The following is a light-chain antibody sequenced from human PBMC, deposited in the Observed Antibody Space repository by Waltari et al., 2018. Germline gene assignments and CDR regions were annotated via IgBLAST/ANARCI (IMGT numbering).Light chain of an antibody. CDR2: EAS. J-gene: IGKJ5*01. V-gene: IGKV3-15*01. CDR1: HSVTSN. CDR3: QQYNRWPPIT. Sequence: EIVMTQSPATLSVSPGERATLSCRASHSVTSNLAWYQQKPGQAPRLLIYEASTRATGISARFSGSGSGTEFTLTISSLQSEDFAVYYCQQYNRWPPITFGQGTRLEIK.